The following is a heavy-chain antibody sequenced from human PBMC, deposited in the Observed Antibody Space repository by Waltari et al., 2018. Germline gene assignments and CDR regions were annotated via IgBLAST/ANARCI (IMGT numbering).Heavy chain of an antibody. Sequence: QLQLRQSGPGLVKPSASLSLTCAVSGVSVTSDFLWNWVRQPPGKGLEWIGQIRGAGRTNYSPSLESRVTVSMDTLNNQFSLKVSSVTAADTAVYYCARDRGRGLYLDSWGQGTLVTVS. D-gene: IGHD2-15*01. CDR1: GVSVTSDFL. CDR2: IRGAGRT. V-gene: IGHV4-4*02. J-gene: IGHJ4*02. CDR3: ARDRGRGLYLDS.